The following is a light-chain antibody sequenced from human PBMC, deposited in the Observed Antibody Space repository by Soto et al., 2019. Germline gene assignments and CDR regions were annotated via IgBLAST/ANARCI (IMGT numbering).Light chain of an antibody. CDR1: QSISKW. J-gene: IGKJ1*01. CDR2: DAS. Sequence: DIQMTQSPSTLSASVGDRVTITCRASQSISKWLAWYQQKPGKGPTVLIFDASILKSGVPSRFSGSQSGTEFTLTISSLQPDDFATYYCQQYNDYLTWTFGQGTRLEIK. CDR3: QQYNDYLTWT. V-gene: IGKV1-5*01.